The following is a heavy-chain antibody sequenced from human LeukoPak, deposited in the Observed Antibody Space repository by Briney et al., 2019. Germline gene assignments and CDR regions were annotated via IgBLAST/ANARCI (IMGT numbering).Heavy chain of an antibody. CDR3: ARQGYCNSTSCYIDFDY. CDR1: GDSLSNGNW. CDR2: INHSGST. V-gene: IGHV4-4*02. J-gene: IGHJ4*02. Sequence: SETLSLTCVVSGDSLSNGNWWSWVRQPPGKGLEWIGEINHSGSTSYNPSLKSRVTISVDTSKSQFSLKLSSVTAADTSVYYCARQGYCNSTSCYIDFDYWGQGTLVTVSS. D-gene: IGHD2-2*02.